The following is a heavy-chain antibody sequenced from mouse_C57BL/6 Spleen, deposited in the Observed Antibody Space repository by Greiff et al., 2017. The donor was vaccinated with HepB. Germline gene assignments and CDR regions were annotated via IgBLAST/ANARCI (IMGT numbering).Heavy chain of an antibody. CDR1: GYTFTDYE. CDR2: IDPETGGT. J-gene: IGHJ2*01. V-gene: IGHV1-15*01. D-gene: IGHD1-1*01. Sequence: QVQLQQSGAELVRPGASVTLSCKASGYTFTDYEMHWVKQTPVHGLEWIGAIDPETGGTAYNQKFKGKAILTADKSSSTAYMELRSLTSEDSAVYYCTRGRYYGSFDYWGQGTTLTVSS. CDR3: TRGRYYGSFDY.